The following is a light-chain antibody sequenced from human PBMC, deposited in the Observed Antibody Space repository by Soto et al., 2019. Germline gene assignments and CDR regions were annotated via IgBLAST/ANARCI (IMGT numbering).Light chain of an antibody. Sequence: DIQMTQSPSSLSASVGVRVTITCRASQSISKYLNWYQQKPGKAPKLLIYAASSMQSGVPSRFSDSGAEPNFTLTISTLQPDDSATNYCQHSFRPLRTVGQGTKVEV. V-gene: IGKV1-39*01. CDR1: QSISKY. CDR3: QHSFRPLRT. CDR2: AAS. J-gene: IGKJ1*01.